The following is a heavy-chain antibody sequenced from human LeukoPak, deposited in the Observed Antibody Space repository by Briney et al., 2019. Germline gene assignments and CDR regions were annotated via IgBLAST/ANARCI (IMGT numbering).Heavy chain of an antibody. CDR2: INHSGST. CDR3: ARADVAVAGTGWFDP. J-gene: IGHJ5*02. CDR1: GGSFSGYY. Sequence: SETLSLTCAVYGGSFSGYYWSWIRQPPGKGLEWIGEINHSGSTNYNPSLKSRVTISVDTSKNQFSLKLSSVTAADTAVYYCARADVAVAGTGWFDPWGQGTLVTVFS. D-gene: IGHD6-19*01. V-gene: IGHV4-34*01.